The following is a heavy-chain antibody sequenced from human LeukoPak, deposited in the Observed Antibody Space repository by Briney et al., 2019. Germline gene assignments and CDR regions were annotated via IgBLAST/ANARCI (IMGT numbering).Heavy chain of an antibody. CDR1: GFTFSISA. D-gene: IGHD1-7*01. CDR3: ARDIELST. V-gene: IGHV3-23*01. CDR2: INYSGRNA. J-gene: IGHJ3*01. Sequence: GSPRLSCAASGFTFSISAMTWVRQAPGKGLEWVALINYSGRNAYYADSVRGRFTISRDSSKSMLYLQMDSLRAEDTAIYYRARDIELSTWGQGTMV.